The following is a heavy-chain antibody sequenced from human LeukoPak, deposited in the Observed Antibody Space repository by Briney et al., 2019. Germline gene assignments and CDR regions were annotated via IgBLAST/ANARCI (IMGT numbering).Heavy chain of an antibody. J-gene: IGHJ4*02. CDR1: GGTFSSYA. D-gene: IGHD2-2*01. Sequence: GASVKVSCKVSGGTFSSYAISWVRQAPGQGLEWMGGIIPIFGTANYAQKFQGRVTITADESTSTAYMELSSLRSEDTAVYYCASYQSKQPDYWGQGTLVTVSS. CDR3: ASYQSKQPDY. V-gene: IGHV1-69*13. CDR2: IIPIFGTA.